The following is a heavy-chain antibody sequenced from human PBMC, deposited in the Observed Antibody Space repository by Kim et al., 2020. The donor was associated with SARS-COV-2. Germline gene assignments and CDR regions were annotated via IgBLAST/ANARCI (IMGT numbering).Heavy chain of an antibody. J-gene: IGHJ2*01. V-gene: IGHV1-69*01. D-gene: IGHD4-17*01. Sequence: AQKFQGRVTITADESPSTAYMELSSLRSEDTAVYYCARDPTATSYWYFDLWGRGTLVTVSS. CDR3: ARDPTATSYWYFDL.